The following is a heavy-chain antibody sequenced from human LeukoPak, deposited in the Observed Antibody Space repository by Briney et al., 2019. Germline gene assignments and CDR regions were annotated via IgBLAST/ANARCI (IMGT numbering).Heavy chain of an antibody. Sequence: GGSLRLSCAAPGFTFSNSYMSWIRQAPGKGLELLSYISGDSGDTRYADSVRGRFTISRDNAKASLHLQMNSLRAEDTALYFCARSTRVPTSWGQGTLVTVSS. CDR3: ARSTRVPTS. CDR2: ISGDSGDT. J-gene: IGHJ4*02. CDR1: GFTFSNSY. V-gene: IGHV3-11*06. D-gene: IGHD4-11*01.